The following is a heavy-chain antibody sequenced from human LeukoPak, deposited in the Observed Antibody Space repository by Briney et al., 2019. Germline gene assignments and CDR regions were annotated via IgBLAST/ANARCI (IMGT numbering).Heavy chain of an antibody. Sequence: SETLSLTCTVSGGSISSSSYYWGWIRQPPGKGLEWIGSIYYSGSTYYNPSLKSRVTISVDTSKNQFSLKLSSVTAADTAVCYCARVGTLTTVAGVAQDAFDIWGQGTMVTVSS. CDR2: IYYSGST. CDR3: ARVGTLTTVAGVAQDAFDI. D-gene: IGHD4-23*01. J-gene: IGHJ3*02. CDR1: GGSISSSSYY. V-gene: IGHV4-39*07.